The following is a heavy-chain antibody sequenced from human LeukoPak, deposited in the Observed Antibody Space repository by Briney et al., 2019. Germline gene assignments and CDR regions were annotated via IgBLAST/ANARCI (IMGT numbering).Heavy chain of an antibody. J-gene: IGHJ4*02. CDR3: ARLTRLSTSPDRYYLDY. Sequence: SETLSLTCTVSGDSISSYYWSWIRQPPGKGLEWIGSIYTSGGTNYIPSLKGRVTISIDTSKNQFSLKLSSVTAADSAVYYCARLTRLSTSPDRYYLDYWGQGTLVTVSS. CDR1: GDSISSYY. CDR2: IYTSGGT. V-gene: IGHV4-4*09. D-gene: IGHD6-6*01.